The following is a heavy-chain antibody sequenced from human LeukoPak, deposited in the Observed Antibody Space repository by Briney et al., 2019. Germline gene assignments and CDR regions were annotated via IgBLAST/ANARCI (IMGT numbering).Heavy chain of an antibody. V-gene: IGHV4-30-4*08. CDR2: IYYSGST. D-gene: IGHD3-22*01. Sequence: SETLSLTCTVSGGSICSGDYYWSWIRQPPGEGLEWIGYIYYSGSTYYNPSLKSRVSISVDTSKNQFSLKLSSVTAADTAVYYCVRVVSSGYSRMDVWGKGTTVTVSS. CDR1: GGSICSGDYY. CDR3: VRVVSSGYSRMDV. J-gene: IGHJ6*04.